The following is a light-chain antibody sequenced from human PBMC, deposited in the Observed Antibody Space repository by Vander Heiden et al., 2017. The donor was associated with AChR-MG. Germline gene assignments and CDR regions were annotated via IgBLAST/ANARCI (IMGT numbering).Light chain of an antibody. CDR2: RNN. J-gene: IGLJ3*02. CDR1: SSNSGSNY. Sequence: QSVLTQTPSASGTSGQRVTISCSGSSSNSGSNYVYWYQQLPGTAPKLLIYRNNQRPSGVPDRLSGSKSDTSASLAISRLRSEDEADYYCAAWDDSLSVVVFGGGTKLTVL. CDR3: AAWDDSLSVVV. V-gene: IGLV1-47*01.